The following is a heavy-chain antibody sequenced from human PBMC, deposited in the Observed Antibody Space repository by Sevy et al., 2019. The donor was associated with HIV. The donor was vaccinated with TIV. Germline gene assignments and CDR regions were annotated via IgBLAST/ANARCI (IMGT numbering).Heavy chain of an antibody. D-gene: IGHD3-10*01. V-gene: IGHV3-13*01. Sequence: GGSLRLSCAASGFTFSSYDIHWVRQATGKGLEWVSAIRTAGDTYYADSVKGRFTISRENAKNSLYLQMNSLRAGDTAVYYCAREVPGSLYGMDVWGQGTTVTVSS. CDR1: GFTFSSYD. J-gene: IGHJ6*02. CDR3: AREVPGSLYGMDV. CDR2: IRTAGDT.